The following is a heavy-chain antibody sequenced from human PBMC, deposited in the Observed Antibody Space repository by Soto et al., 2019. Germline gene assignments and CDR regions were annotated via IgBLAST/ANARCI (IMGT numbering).Heavy chain of an antibody. V-gene: IGHV4-59*01. CDR2: IYYSGST. D-gene: IGHD3-22*01. J-gene: IGHJ4*02. Sequence: SETLSLTCTVSGGSISTYYWTWVRQPPGKGLEYIGYIYYSGSTNYNPSLKSRVTISVDTSRNQFSLKLSSVTAADTAVYYCARGYYGSSGYSFDYWGQGTQVTV. CDR1: GGSISTYY. CDR3: ARGYYGSSGYSFDY.